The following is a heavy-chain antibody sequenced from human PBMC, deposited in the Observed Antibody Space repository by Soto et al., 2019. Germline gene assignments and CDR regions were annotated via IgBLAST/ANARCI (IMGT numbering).Heavy chain of an antibody. V-gene: IGHV1-2*04. CDR1: GYTFTGYY. CDR2: INPNSGGT. J-gene: IGHJ4*02. D-gene: IGHD6-19*01. CDR3: ARAIYSSGLLDY. Sequence: ASVEVSCKASGYTFTGYYMHWVRQAPGQGLEWMGWINPNSGGTNYAQKFQGWVTMTRDTSISTAYMELSRLRSDDTAVYYCARAIYSSGLLDYWGQGTLVTVSS.